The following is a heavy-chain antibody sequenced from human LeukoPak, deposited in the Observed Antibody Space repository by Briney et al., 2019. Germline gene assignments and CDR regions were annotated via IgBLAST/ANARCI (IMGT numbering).Heavy chain of an antibody. J-gene: IGHJ4*02. Sequence: GGSLRLSCAASGFTFSSYPMNWVRQAPGKGLEWVSVISGSGGVTFYGDSVQGRFTISRDNSRGTLYLQMNSLTAEDTAVYYCGKYLQTSVGANDYWGQGTLVTVSS. CDR2: ISGSGGVT. CDR1: GFTFSSYP. D-gene: IGHD1-26*01. CDR3: GKYLQTSVGANDY. V-gene: IGHV3-23*01.